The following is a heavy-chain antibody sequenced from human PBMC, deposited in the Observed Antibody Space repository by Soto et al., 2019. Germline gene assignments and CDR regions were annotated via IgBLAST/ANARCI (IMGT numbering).Heavy chain of an antibody. CDR2: ISGRGGST. J-gene: IGHJ4*02. CDR1: GFTFSSYG. Sequence: EVQQLESGGGLVQPGGSLRLSCAASGFTFSSYGMSWVRQAPGKGLEWVTAISGRGGSTYNADSVKGRFTISRDNSKNTLYLQMNSLRAEDTAVYYCAKNEGYSSGWYLDWGQGTLVTVSS. CDR3: AKNEGYSSGWYLD. V-gene: IGHV3-23*01. D-gene: IGHD6-19*01.